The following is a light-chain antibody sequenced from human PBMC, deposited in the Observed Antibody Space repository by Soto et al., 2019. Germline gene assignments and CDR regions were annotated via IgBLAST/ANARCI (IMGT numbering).Light chain of an antibody. J-gene: IGLJ1*01. Sequence: QSVLTQPASVSGSPGQSITISCTGTSSDVGGYNYVSWYQQHPGIAPKLLIYGVTNRPSGVSTRFSGSKSGNTASLTISGLQAEDEADYHCSSYTSASTLLYLFGTGTNSPS. CDR3: SSYTSASTLLYL. CDR2: GVT. CDR1: SSDVGGYNY. V-gene: IGLV2-14*01.